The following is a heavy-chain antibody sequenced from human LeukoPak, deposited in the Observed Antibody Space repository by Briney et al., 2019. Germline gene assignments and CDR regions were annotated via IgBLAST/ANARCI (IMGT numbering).Heavy chain of an antibody. CDR2: ISSSSSYI. CDR1: GFTFSSYG. CDR3: ARWGNGGYYFDY. J-gene: IGHJ4*02. V-gene: IGHV3-21*01. Sequence: GGSLRLSCAASGFTFSSYGMHWVRQAPGKGLEWVSSISSSSSYIYYADSVKGRFTISRDNAKNSLYLQMNSLRAEDTAVYYCARWGNGGYYFDYWGQGTLVTVSS. D-gene: IGHD4-23*01.